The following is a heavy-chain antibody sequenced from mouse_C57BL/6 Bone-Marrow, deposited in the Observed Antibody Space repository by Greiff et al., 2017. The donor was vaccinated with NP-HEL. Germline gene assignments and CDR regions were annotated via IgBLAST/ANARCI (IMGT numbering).Heavy chain of an antibody. V-gene: IGHV5-6*01. CDR1: GFTFSSYG. Sequence: EVQLVESGGDLVKPGGSLKLSCAASGFTFSSYGMSWVRQTPDKRLEWVATISSGGSYTYYPDSVKGRFTISRDNAKNTLYLQMSSLKSEDTAMYYCARHSYYIGYAMDYWGQGTSVTVSS. CDR2: ISSGGSYT. D-gene: IGHD2-12*01. CDR3: ARHSYYIGYAMDY. J-gene: IGHJ4*01.